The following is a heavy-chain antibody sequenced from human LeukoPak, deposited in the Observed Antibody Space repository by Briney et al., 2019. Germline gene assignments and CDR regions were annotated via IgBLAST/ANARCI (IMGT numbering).Heavy chain of an antibody. Sequence: PGGSLRLSCVVSGFNFDNFAMHWVRQPLGKGLEWVAVISHDERTKYYADSMKGRITISRDNSKNTLFLQMNNLRTEDTAVYFCARPGPPGDGYNPPDHWGQGTLVTVSS. V-gene: IGHV3-30*04. D-gene: IGHD5-24*01. J-gene: IGHJ5*02. CDR3: ARPGPPGDGYNPPDH. CDR1: GFNFDNFA. CDR2: ISHDERTK.